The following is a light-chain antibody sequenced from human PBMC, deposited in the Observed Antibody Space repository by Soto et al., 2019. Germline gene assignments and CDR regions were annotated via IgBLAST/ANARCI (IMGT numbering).Light chain of an antibody. CDR1: QSVTSNY. Sequence: EIELTQSPATLSLSPGERATLSCRASQSVTSNYLAWYQQKPGQAPRLLIFGASSKATAIPDRFSVSGSGTDITLTIIRLEPEDVGVYHCQQYGDSRQTLGEGTKVEIK. V-gene: IGKV3-20*01. J-gene: IGKJ1*01. CDR2: GAS. CDR3: QQYGDSRQT.